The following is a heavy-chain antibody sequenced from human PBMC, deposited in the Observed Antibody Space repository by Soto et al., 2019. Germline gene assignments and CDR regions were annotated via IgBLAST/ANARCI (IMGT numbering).Heavy chain of an antibody. CDR3: ARHPERIAQIGWFDP. D-gene: IGHD6-13*01. Sequence: PGGSLRLSCAASGFTFSSYSMNWVSQAPGKGLEWVSYISSSSSTIYYADSVKGRFTISRDDAKNSLYLQMNSLRAEDTAVYYCARHPERIAQIGWFDPWGQGTQVTVSS. CDR2: ISSSSSTI. J-gene: IGHJ5*02. CDR1: GFTFSSYS. V-gene: IGHV3-48*01.